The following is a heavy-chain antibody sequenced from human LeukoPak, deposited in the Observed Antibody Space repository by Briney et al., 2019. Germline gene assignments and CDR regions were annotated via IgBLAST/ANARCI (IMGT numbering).Heavy chain of an antibody. CDR3: ARVNVATAAFDI. J-gene: IGHJ3*02. CDR2: IYYSGST. CDR1: GGSISSGDYY. Sequence: SETLSLTCTVSGGSISSGDYYWSWIRQPPGKGLEWIGYIYYSGSTYYNPSLKSRVTISVDTSKNRFSLKLSSVTAADTAVYYCARVNVATAAFDIWGQGTMVTVSS. D-gene: IGHD5-12*01. V-gene: IGHV4-30-4*01.